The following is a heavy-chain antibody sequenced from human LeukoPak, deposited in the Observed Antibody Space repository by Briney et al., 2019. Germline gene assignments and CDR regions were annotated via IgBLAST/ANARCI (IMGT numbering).Heavy chain of an antibody. V-gene: IGHV3-74*01. D-gene: IGHD1-26*01. J-gene: IGHJ4*02. CDR3: ASGTIVGARGADN. CDR2: INSDGSWT. CDR1: GNYW. Sequence: GGSLRLSCAASGNYWMHWVRQAPGKGLLWVSHINSDGSWTSYADSVKGRFTISKDNAKNTVYLQMNNLRAEDTAVYYCASGTIVGARGADNWGQGTLVTVSS.